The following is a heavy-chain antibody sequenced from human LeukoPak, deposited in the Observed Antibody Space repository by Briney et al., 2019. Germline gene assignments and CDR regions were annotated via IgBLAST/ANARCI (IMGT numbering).Heavy chain of an antibody. J-gene: IGHJ4*02. Sequence: ASVKVSCKTSGYTFASYYMHWVRQAPGQGLEWMGLNNPSTGTTAYAQTFQGRVTMTRDASTSTVYMELSSLTSEDTAVYFCARDRGLLYGSSGCLDYWGQGTLVTVSS. CDR3: ARDRGLLYGSSGCLDY. V-gene: IGHV1-46*01. D-gene: IGHD6-19*01. CDR1: GYTFASYY. CDR2: NNPSTGTT.